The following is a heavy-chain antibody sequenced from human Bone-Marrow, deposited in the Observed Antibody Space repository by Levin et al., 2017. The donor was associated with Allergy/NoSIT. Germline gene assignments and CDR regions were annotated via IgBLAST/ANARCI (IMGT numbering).Heavy chain of an antibody. CDR2: IYSSGKS. D-gene: IGHD2-2*01. V-gene: IGHV4-59*01. CDR3: TRGPRQYQLLTSFDY. CDR1: GDSITDYY. Sequence: ASETLSLTCTVSGDSITDYYYNWVRQPPGKGLEWIGFIYSSGKSNSKPSLTSRVTMSVDTSKHQFSLNLSSVTAADTVVYYCTRGPRQYQLLTSFDYWGQGTLVTVSS. J-gene: IGHJ4*02.